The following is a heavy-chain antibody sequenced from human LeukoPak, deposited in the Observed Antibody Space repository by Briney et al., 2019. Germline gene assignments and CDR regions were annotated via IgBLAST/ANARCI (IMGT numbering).Heavy chain of an antibody. V-gene: IGHV1-46*01. CDR3: ARDPVSFTTGNWFDP. J-gene: IGHJ5*02. CDR1: GYTFTSYY. D-gene: IGHD3-22*01. Sequence: GASVKVSCKASGYTFTSYYMHWVRLAPGQGLEWMGIINPSGGSTSYAQKFQGRVTITRDTSTSTVYMELSSLRSEDTAVYYCARDPVSFTTGNWFDPWGQGTLVTVSS. CDR2: INPSGGST.